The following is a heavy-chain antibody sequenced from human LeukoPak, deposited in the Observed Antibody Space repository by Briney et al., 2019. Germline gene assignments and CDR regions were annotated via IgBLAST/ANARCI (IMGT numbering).Heavy chain of an antibody. CDR3: ARHSGYSSGWYGH. D-gene: IGHD6-19*01. J-gene: IGHJ5*02. V-gene: IGHV4-59*08. CDR1: GGSISSYY. CDR2: IYYSGST. Sequence: PSETLSLTCTVSGGSISSYYWSWIRQPPGKGLEWIGYIYYSGSTNYNPSLKSQVTISVDTSKNQFSLKLSSVTAADTVVYYCARHSGYSSGWYGHWGQGTLVTVSS.